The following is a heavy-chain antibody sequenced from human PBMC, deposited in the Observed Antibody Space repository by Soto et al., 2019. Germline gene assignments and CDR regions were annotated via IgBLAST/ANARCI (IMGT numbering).Heavy chain of an antibody. Sequence: PSETLSLTCSVSGVSMSNNNDYWGWIRQPPGKGLEWIGSFHYSETTKYNPSLKNRVSISVDTSKKQFPLRLSSVTAADTAVYYCARQVSWWVGTFDWGQGTLVTVSS. J-gene: IGHJ4*02. CDR3: ARQVSWWVGTFD. V-gene: IGHV4-39*01. CDR2: FHYSETT. D-gene: IGHD2-15*01. CDR1: GVSMSNNNDY.